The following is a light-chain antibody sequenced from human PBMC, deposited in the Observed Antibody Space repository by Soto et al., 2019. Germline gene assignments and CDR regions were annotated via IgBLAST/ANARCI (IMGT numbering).Light chain of an antibody. J-gene: IGKJ1*01. CDR3: HQYENWPKT. CDR2: RAS. CDR1: QSITNN. Sequence: DIVRTQSHPTLSVYTGERATLSCTASQSITNNVAWFQQKPCQAPSLLIFRASVRASGVPARFSGSGSGTEVTLTISSLQSEDFAVYFCHQYENWPKTFGQGTQVEI. V-gene: IGKV3-15*01.